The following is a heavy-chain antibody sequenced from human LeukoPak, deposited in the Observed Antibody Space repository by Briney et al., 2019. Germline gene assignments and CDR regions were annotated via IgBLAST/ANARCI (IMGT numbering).Heavy chain of an antibody. CDR2: ISSSSTDI. J-gene: IGHJ3*02. D-gene: IGHD6-19*01. CDR3: ARDESPYSSGWPNDAFDI. CDR1: GFTFTIYS. V-gene: IGHV3-21*01. Sequence: PGGSLRLSCAASGFTFTIYSMNWVRQAPGKGLEWVSYISSSSTDIYYADSVKGRFTISRDNSKNTLYLQMNSLRAEDTAVYYCARDESPYSSGWPNDAFDIWGQGTMVTVSS.